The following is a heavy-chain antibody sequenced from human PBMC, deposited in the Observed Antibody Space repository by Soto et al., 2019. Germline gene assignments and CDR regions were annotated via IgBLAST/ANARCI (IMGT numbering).Heavy chain of an antibody. J-gene: IGHJ6*02. V-gene: IGHV2-5*02. CDR3: AHSLMVPATPDRRACMDV. CDR1: GFSLSTSGVG. Sequence: SGPTLVNPTQTLTLTCTFSGFSLSTSGVGVGWIRQPPGKALEWLALIYWDDGKRYSPSLKSRLTITKDTTKNQVVLTLTNMDPVDTATYYCAHSLMVPATPDRRACMDVWGQGTTVTVSS. CDR2: IYWDDGK. D-gene: IGHD2-2*01.